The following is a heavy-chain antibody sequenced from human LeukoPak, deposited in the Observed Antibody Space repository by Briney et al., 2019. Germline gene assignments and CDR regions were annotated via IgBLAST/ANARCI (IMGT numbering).Heavy chain of an antibody. V-gene: IGHV4-59*01. J-gene: IGHJ4*02. Sequence: SETLSLTCTVSGGSISSYYLSWIRQPPGKGLEWIADLFYSGSTDYNPSLESRVTISVATSKNQFSLKLRSVTAADTAVYYCATVAVIRGVTYFDYWGQGTLVTVSS. CDR3: ATVAVIRGVTYFDY. CDR2: LFYSGST. CDR1: GGSISSYY. D-gene: IGHD3-10*01.